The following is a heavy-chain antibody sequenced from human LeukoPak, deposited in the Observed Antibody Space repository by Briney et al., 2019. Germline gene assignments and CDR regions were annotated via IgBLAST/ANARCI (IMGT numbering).Heavy chain of an antibody. V-gene: IGHV1-8*01. CDR1: GYTFTSYD. CDR2: MNPNSGNT. CDR3: ARGRRRTEDLWFDY. Sequence: GASVKVSCKASGYTFTSYDINWVRQATGQGLEWMGWMNPNSGNTGYAQKFQGRVTMTRNTSISTAYMELSSLRSEDTAVYYCARGRRRTEDLWFDYWGQGTLVTVSS. D-gene: IGHD7-27*01. J-gene: IGHJ4*02.